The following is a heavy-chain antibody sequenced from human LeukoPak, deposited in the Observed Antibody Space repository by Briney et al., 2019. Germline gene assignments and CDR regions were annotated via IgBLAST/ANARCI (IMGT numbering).Heavy chain of an antibody. J-gene: IGHJ5*02. V-gene: IGHV5-51*01. D-gene: IGHD4-17*01. CDR2: ILPGDSDT. Sequence: GESLKISCKGSGYSFTSYWIGWVRQMPGKGLEWMGIILPGDSDTRYSASFRGQVTISVDKSIGTAYLQWSSLKASDTAMYYCARRDYERHIFDPWGQGTLVIVSS. CDR1: GYSFTSYW. CDR3: ARRDYERHIFDP.